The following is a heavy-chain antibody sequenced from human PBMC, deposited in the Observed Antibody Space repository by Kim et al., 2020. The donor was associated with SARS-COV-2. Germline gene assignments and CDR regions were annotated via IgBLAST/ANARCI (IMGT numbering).Heavy chain of an antibody. CDR3: ARSPIATRAIGYFSSTSCYDFDDYYGMDA. Sequence: GGSLRLSCAASGFTFSSYGMHWVRQAPGKGLEWVAVIWYDGSNKYYADSVKGRFTISRDNSKNTLYLQMNSLRAEDTAVYYCARSPIATRAIGYFSSTSCYDFDDYYGMDAWGQGTTVTVSS. CDR1: GFTFSSYG. J-gene: IGHJ6*02. D-gene: IGHD2-2*01. CDR2: IWYDGSNK. V-gene: IGHV3-33*01.